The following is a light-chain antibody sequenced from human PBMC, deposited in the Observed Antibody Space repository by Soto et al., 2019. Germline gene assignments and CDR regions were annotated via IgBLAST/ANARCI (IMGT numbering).Light chain of an antibody. J-gene: IGLJ2*01. CDR1: SSNIGAGYD. V-gene: IGLV1-40*01. CDR3: QSSDTSLSGSEV. CDR2: GTS. Sequence: QSVLTQSPSVSGAPGQRVTISCTGSSSNIGAGYDVHWYQQLPGTAPKLLIFGTSNRPSGVPDRFSGSKSGTSASLAITGLQAEDEADYYCQSSDTSLSGSEVFGGGTKLTVL.